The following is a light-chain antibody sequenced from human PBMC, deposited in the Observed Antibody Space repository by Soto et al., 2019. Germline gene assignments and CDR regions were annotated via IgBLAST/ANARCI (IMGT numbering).Light chain of an antibody. Sequence: QAVVTQPPSASGTPGQGVTISCSGSSSNIGVNTVNWYQQLPGTAPKLLIYSNNLRPSGVPDRFSGSKSGTSAFLAISGLQSEDEADYHCASWDDSLNGVVFGGGTKVTVL. CDR3: ASWDDSLNGVV. CDR1: SSNIGVNT. J-gene: IGLJ2*01. V-gene: IGLV1-44*01. CDR2: SNN.